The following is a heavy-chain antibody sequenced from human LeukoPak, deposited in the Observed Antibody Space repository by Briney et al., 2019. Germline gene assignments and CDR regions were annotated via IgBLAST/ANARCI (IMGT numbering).Heavy chain of an antibody. J-gene: IGHJ4*02. CDR1: GGSITSSSYY. V-gene: IGHV4-39*07. CDR2: IYYSGST. Sequence: SSETLSLTCTVSGGSITSSSYYWGWIRQPPGKGLEWIGSIYYSGSTYYNPSLKSRVTISVDTSKNQFSLKLSSVTAADTAVYYCARDNPTDYWGQGTLVTVSS. CDR3: ARDNPTDY.